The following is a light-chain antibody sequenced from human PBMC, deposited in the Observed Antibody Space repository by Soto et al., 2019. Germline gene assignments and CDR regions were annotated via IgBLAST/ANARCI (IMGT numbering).Light chain of an antibody. V-gene: IGKV4-1*01. CDR3: QQYYSTPRT. CDR1: QSVLYSSNNKNY. Sequence: DIVMTQSPDSLAVSLGERATINCKSGQSVLYSSNNKNYLAWYQQKPGQPPKLLIYWAATRESGVPDRFSGSGSGTDFTLTISSLQAEDGAVYYCQQYYSTPRTFGQGTKVEIK. J-gene: IGKJ1*01. CDR2: WAA.